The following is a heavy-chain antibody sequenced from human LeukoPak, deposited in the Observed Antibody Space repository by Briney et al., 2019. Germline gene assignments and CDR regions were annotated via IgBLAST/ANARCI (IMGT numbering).Heavy chain of an antibody. CDR2: IYSGGST. J-gene: IGHJ6*03. CDR1: GFTVSSNY. CDR3: ASAPYYYYMDV. Sequence: PGGSLRLSCAASGFTVSSNYMSWVRQAPGKGLEWVSVIYSGGSTYYAGSVKGRFTISRDNSKNTLYLQMNSLRAEDTAVYYCASAPYYYYMDVWGKGTTVTISS. V-gene: IGHV3-66*01.